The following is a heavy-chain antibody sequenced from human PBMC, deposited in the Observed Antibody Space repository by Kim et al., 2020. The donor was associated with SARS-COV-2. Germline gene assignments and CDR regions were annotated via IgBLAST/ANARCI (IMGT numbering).Heavy chain of an antibody. CDR1: GFTVSSSH. CDR3: AREKVGATWFDP. D-gene: IGHD1-26*01. CDR2: IYSGGST. Sequence: RGSLRLSCAASGFTVSSSHMSWVRQAPGKGLEWVSVIYSGGSTHYADSVKGRFTISRDSSKNTLYLQMNSLTDEDTAVYYCAREKVGATWFDPWGQGTLV. V-gene: IGHV3-53*01. J-gene: IGHJ5*02.